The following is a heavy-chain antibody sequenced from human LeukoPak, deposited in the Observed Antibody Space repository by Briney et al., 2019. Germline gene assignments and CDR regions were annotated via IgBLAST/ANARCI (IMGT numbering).Heavy chain of an antibody. CDR2: INPNSGGT. CDR1: GYTFTGYY. J-gene: IGHJ4*02. CDR3: ARDGEMATISYFDY. Sequence: GASVKVSCKASGYTFTGYYMHWVRQAPGQGLEWMGWINPNSGGTNYAQKFQGRVTMTRDTSISTAYMELNRLRSDDTAVYYCARDGEMATISYFDYWGQGTLVTVSS. D-gene: IGHD5-24*01. V-gene: IGHV1-2*02.